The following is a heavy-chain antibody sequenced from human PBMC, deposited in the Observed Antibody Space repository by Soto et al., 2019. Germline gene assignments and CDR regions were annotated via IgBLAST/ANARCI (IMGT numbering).Heavy chain of an antibody. D-gene: IGHD2-8*01. CDR2: CDPEDGKR. CDR3: ATVETLGYCTNSLCVSWDY. Sequence: QVPLVQSGAEVKKPGASVKVSCKVSGYTLTGLSMHWVRQAPGKGLEWMGGCDPEDGKRIYAQKLQGRVTMTEDTSTDTGYMELSSLRSEDTAVYYCATVETLGYCTNSLCVSWDYWGQGTLVTVSS. J-gene: IGHJ4*02. CDR1: GYTLTGLS. V-gene: IGHV1-24*01.